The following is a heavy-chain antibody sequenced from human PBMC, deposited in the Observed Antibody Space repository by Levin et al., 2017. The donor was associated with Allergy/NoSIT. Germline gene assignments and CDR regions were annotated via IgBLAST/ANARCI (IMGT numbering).Heavy chain of an antibody. J-gene: IGHJ4*02. D-gene: IGHD4-11*01. Sequence: GESLKISCKGSGYSFGTYWIGWVRQMPGKGLEWVGIIYPGDSDPIYSPSFQGQVTISVDESINTAHLQLSSVKASDTAMYYCGRRGDFSNFVYYLDYWGQGTLVTVSA. CDR3: GRRGDFSNFVYYLDY. V-gene: IGHV5-51*01. CDR2: IYPGDSDP. CDR1: GYSFGTYW.